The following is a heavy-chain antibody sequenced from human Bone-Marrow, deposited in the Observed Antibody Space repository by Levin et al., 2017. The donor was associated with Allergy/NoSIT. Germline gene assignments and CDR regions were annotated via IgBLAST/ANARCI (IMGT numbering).Heavy chain of an antibody. Sequence: SGGSLRLSCAASGFTFTNHPMSWVRQAPGKGLEWVSTIWSSGVNIYDADSVKGRFTVSRDNSQNTLYLQINGLRAEDTAIYYCARARDITIFGVVVRYYFDYWGQGTLVTVSS. D-gene: IGHD3-3*01. CDR2: IWSSGVNI. J-gene: IGHJ4*02. V-gene: IGHV3-23*01. CDR1: GFTFTNHP. CDR3: ARARDITIFGVVVRYYFDY.